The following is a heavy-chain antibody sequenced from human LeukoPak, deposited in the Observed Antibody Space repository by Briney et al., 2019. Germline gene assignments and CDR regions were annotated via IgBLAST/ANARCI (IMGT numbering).Heavy chain of an antibody. Sequence: GGSLRLSCAASGFTFSSYSMSWVRQAPGKGLEWISFIYSGGSTYYADSVKGRFTISRDNSKNTLYLQMNSLRAEDTAVYYCARTRYDAFDIWGQGTMVTVSS. V-gene: IGHV3-53*01. CDR1: GFTFSSYS. D-gene: IGHD4-17*01. CDR3: ARTRYDAFDI. CDR2: IYSGGST. J-gene: IGHJ3*02.